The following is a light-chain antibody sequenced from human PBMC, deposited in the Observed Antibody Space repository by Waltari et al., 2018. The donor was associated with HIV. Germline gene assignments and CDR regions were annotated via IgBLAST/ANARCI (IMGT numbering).Light chain of an antibody. CDR1: QDIGKY. CDR3: QQSSSSPPT. J-gene: IGKJ2*01. Sequence: DIQMTQSPSSLSASVGGRVTITCRASQDIGKYLNWYQQKLGKAPKLLIYAASTLQSGVSSRFSGRGSGTAFTLTITNLQPEDFATYHCQQSSSSPPTFGQGTKLDI. CDR2: AAS. V-gene: IGKV1-39*01.